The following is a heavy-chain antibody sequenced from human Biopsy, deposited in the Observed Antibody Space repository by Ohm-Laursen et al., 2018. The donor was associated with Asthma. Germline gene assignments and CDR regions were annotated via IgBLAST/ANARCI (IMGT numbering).Heavy chain of an antibody. D-gene: IGHD2-15*01. CDR2: FFHTGNT. V-gene: IGHV4-4*02. Sequence: SETLSLTSTVSGGSINSRTWWGWVRQPPGKGLAWIGEFFHTGNTNYSPSLKSRVTISINKSKNQFPLHLSPVTAANAAVYYCSTLRVYCRGASCFFFNYWGQGTLVTVSS. CDR3: STLRVYCRGASCFFFNY. J-gene: IGHJ4*02. CDR1: GGSINSRTW.